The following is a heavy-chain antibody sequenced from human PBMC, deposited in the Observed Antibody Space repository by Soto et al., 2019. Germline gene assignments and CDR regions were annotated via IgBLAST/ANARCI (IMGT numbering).Heavy chain of an antibody. CDR2: IYHSGTT. V-gene: IGHV4-4*02. Sequence: SETLSLTCAVSGGSISSSNWWSWVRQPPGKGLEWIGEIYHSGTTNYNPSLKSRGTISVDKSKNQFSLKLISVTAADTAIYYCVRRADGSPWFDPWGQGTLVTVSS. J-gene: IGHJ5*02. CDR3: VRRADGSPWFDP. CDR1: GGSISSSNW. D-gene: IGHD1-26*01.